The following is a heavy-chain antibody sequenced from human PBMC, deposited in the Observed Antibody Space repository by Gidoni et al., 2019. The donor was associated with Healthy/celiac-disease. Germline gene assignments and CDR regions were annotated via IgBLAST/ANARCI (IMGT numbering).Heavy chain of an antibody. CDR1: GFTFSSYS. Sequence: EVQLVESGGGLVKPGGSLRLSCAASGFTFSSYSMNWVRQAPGKGLEWVASISSSSSYIYYADSGKGRFNISRDNAKKSLYLQKNSLRAEDTAVYYCARDFKKGVRNPKSGYDGPPVLYFDYWGQGTLVTVSS. CDR2: ISSSSSYI. V-gene: IGHV3-21*01. J-gene: IGHJ4*02. CDR3: ARDFKKGVRNPKSGYDGPPVLYFDY. D-gene: IGHD5-12*01.